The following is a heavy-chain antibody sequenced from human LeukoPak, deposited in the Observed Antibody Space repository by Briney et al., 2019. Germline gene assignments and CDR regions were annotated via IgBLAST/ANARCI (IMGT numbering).Heavy chain of an antibody. CDR2: INHSGST. Sequence: SETLSLTCAVYGGSFSGYYWSWIRQPPGKGLEWIGEINHSGSTNYNPSLKSRVTISVDTSKNQSSLKLSSVTAADTAVYYCARERPIYDYWAQGTLVTVSS. CDR3: ARERPIYDY. V-gene: IGHV4-34*01. D-gene: IGHD1-1*01. CDR1: GGSFSGYY. J-gene: IGHJ4*02.